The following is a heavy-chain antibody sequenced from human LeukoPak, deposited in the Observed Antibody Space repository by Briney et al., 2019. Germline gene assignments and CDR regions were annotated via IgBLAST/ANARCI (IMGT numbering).Heavy chain of an antibody. CDR1: GFTFSSYS. Sequence: PGGSLRLSCAASGFTFSSYSMNWVRQAPGKGLERVSSISSSSSYIYYADSVKGRFTISRDNAKNSLYLQMNSMRAEDTAVYYCAREAVAGYFGNWFDPWGQGTLVTVSS. CDR3: AREAVAGYFGNWFDP. J-gene: IGHJ5*02. V-gene: IGHV3-21*01. D-gene: IGHD6-19*01. CDR2: ISSSSSYI.